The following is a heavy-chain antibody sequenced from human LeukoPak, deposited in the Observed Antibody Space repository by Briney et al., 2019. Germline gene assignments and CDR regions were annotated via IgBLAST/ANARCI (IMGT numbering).Heavy chain of an antibody. Sequence: PGGSLRLSCAASGFTFSSYSINWVRQAPGKGLEWVSYISSSTSNIYYADSVKGRFTISGDNAKSSLYLQMNSLRAEDTAVYYCARLRNHRFDPWGQGTLVTVSS. J-gene: IGHJ5*02. CDR2: ISSSTSNI. CDR3: ARLRNHRFDP. CDR1: GFTFSSYS. V-gene: IGHV3-48*01.